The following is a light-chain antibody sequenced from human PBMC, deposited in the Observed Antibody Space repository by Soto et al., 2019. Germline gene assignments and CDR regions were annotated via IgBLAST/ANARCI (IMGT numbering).Light chain of an antibody. CDR2: ASN. CDR1: RSNIGINA. Sequence: QSVLTQPPSVSGTPGQRVSISCSGSRSNIGINAVDWYHQLPGTAPKVLIYASNQRPSGVPDRFSGSKSGTSASLAINGLQSDDEAHYYCAAWDDSLNGLVFGGGTKVTVL. V-gene: IGLV1-44*01. J-gene: IGLJ2*01. CDR3: AAWDDSLNGLV.